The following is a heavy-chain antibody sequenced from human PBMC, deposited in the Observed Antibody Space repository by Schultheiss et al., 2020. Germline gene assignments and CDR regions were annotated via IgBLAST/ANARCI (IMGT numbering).Heavy chain of an antibody. CDR1: GGTFSSYA. CDR3: ARVGASGSYNWFDP. CDR2: ISAYNGNT. V-gene: IGHV1-18*01. D-gene: IGHD3-10*01. J-gene: IGHJ5*02. Sequence: ASVKVSCKASGGTFSSYAISWVRQAPGQGLEWMGWISAYNGNTNYAQKLQGRVTMTTDTSTSTAYMDLSGLTPDDTAVYYCARVGASGSYNWFDPWGQGTLVTVSS.